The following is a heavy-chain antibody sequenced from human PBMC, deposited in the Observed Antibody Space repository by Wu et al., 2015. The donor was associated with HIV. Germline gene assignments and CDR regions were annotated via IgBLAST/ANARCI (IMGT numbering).Heavy chain of an antibody. J-gene: IGHJ4*02. V-gene: IGHV1-69*12. CDR2: IIPIFGTA. CDR1: GGTFSSYA. D-gene: IGHD3-10*01. CDR3: AVMVRGVIIRRYFDY. Sequence: QVQLVQSGAEVKKPGSSVKVSCKASGGTFSSYAISWVRQAPGQGLEWMGGIIPIFGTANYAQKFQGRVTITADESTSTAYMELSSLRSDDTAMYYCAVMVRGVIIRRYFDYWGQGTLVIVSS.